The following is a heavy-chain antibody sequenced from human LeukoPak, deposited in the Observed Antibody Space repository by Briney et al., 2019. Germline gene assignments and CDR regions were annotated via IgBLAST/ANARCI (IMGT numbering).Heavy chain of an antibody. Sequence: SETLSLTCTVSGGSISSSSYYWAGLRQPPGKGLEWIGSIYYSGKTYYKSSLKSRVIIAVDTSKNQFSLKLNSVTAADTAVYYCARESYYDSSGYSHDAFDIWGQGTMVTVSS. J-gene: IGHJ3*02. CDR3: ARESYYDSSGYSHDAFDI. CDR1: GGSISSSSYY. V-gene: IGHV4-39*07. D-gene: IGHD3-22*01. CDR2: IYYSGKT.